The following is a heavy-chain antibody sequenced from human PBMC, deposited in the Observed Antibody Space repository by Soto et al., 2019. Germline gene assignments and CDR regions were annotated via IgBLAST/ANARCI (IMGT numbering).Heavy chain of an antibody. D-gene: IGHD6-19*01. Sequence: QVRLVQSGAEVKKPGASVKVSCKASGYTFTSYGISWVRQAPGQGLEWMGWISAYNGNTNYAQKLQGRVKITTETSTSTAYMELRSLRSDDTAVYYCAGSIAVAAYFDYWGQGTLVTVSS. CDR3: AGSIAVAAYFDY. J-gene: IGHJ4*02. CDR1: GYTFTSYG. CDR2: ISAYNGNT. V-gene: IGHV1-18*01.